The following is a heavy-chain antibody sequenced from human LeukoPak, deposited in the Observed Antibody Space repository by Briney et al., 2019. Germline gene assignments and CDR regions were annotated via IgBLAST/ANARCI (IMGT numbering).Heavy chain of an antibody. V-gene: IGHV3-7*01. CDR1: GFTFSNYW. J-gene: IGHJ4*02. CDR3: AKGGRSSSWYWAY. CDR2: IKQDGSEK. Sequence: GGPLRLSCAASGFTFSNYWMTWVRQAPGKGLEWVANIKQDGSEKYYVDSVKGRFTISRDNAKNSLYLQMNSLRAEDTAVYYCAKGGRSSSWYWAYWGQGTLVTVSS. D-gene: IGHD6-13*01.